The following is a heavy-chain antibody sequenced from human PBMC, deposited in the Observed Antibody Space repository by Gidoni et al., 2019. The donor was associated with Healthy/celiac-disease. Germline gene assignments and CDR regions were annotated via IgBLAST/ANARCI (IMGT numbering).Heavy chain of an antibody. V-gene: IGHV4-4*02. J-gene: IGHJ4*02. Sequence: HVQLQESGPELVKPAGTLSITCAVSGRPISSSNWWSWVRQPPGKGLDWIVEIYHRGNTNYNPSIKSRVTISLDKSKNQFSLKLSSVTAADTAVYYCASNYCSGSYLPFVYWGQGTLVTVSS. CDR2: IYHRGNT. CDR3: ASNYCSGSYLPFVY. CDR1: GRPISSSNW. D-gene: IGHD3-10*01.